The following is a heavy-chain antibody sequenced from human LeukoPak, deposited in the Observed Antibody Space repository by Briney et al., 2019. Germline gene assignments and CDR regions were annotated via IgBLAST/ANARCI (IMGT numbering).Heavy chain of an antibody. Sequence: PGGSLRLSCAASGFTFSNYGMHWVRQAPGKGLEWVAFVRYDETTRFYADSVKGRFTISRDNSKTTLYLQMNSLKTEDTAVYYCTTRGGSFSIFDYWGQGTLVTVSS. CDR2: VRYDETTR. CDR1: GFTFSNYG. D-gene: IGHD1-26*01. V-gene: IGHV3-30*02. CDR3: TTRGGSFSIFDY. J-gene: IGHJ4*02.